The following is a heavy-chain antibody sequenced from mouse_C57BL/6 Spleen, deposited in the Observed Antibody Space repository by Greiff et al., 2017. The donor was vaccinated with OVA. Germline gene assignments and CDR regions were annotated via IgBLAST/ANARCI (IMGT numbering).Heavy chain of an antibody. J-gene: IGHJ4*01. CDR1: GFTFNTYA. CDR2: IRSKSSNYAT. Sequence: DVQLVESGGGLVQPKGSLKLSCAASGFTFNTYAMHWVRQAPGKGLEWVARIRSKSSNYATYYADSVKDRFTISRDDSQSMLYLQMNNLKTEDTAMYYCVRTGYGSSYSYAMDYWGQGTSVTVSS. D-gene: IGHD1-1*01. CDR3: VRTGYGSSYSYAMDY. V-gene: IGHV10-3*01.